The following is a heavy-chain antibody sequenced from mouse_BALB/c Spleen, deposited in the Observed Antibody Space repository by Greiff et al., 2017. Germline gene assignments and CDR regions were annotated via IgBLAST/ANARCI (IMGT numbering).Heavy chain of an antibody. J-gene: IGHJ4*01. CDR2: IWAGGST. CDR1: GFSLTSYG. Sequence: QVQLKESGPGLVAPSQSLSITCTVSGFSLTSYGVHWVRQPPGKGLEWLGVIWAGGSTNYNSALMSRLSISKDNSESQVFLKMNSLQTDDTAMYYCAREDYGPCYAMDYWGQGTAVTVSS. D-gene: IGHD1-2*01. CDR3: AREDYGPCYAMDY. V-gene: IGHV2-9*02.